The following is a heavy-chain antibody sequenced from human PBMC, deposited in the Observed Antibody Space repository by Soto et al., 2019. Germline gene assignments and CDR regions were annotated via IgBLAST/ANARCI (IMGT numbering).Heavy chain of an antibody. D-gene: IGHD3-22*01. CDR3: ARFGTYYDTSGYLY. CDR2: INTDGSTT. V-gene: IGHV3-74*01. CDR1: GFTFGSHW. J-gene: IGHJ4*02. Sequence: GGSLRLSCAASGFTFGSHWMHWVRQAPGKGVVWVSRINTDGSTTTYADSVKGRFTISRDNARNTLYLQMDSLRGEDTAVYYCARFGTYYDTSGYLYWGQGALVTVSS.